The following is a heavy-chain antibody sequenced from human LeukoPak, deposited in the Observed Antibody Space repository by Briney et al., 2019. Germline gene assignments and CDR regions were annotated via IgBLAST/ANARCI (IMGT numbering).Heavy chain of an antibody. CDR2: ISGSGGST. Sequence: GGSLRLSCAASGFTFSSYAMSWVRQAPGKGLEWVSAISGSGGSTYYADSVKGRLTISRDNSKNTLYLQMNSLRAEDTAVYYCAKATYCSGGSCSTPFDYWGQGTLVTVSS. CDR1: GFTFSSYA. CDR3: AKATYCSGGSCSTPFDY. V-gene: IGHV3-23*01. J-gene: IGHJ4*02. D-gene: IGHD2-15*01.